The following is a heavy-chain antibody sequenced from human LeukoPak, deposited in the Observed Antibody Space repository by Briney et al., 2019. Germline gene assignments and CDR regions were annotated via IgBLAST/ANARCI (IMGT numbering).Heavy chain of an antibody. D-gene: IGHD6-13*01. CDR1: GFTFSNYG. CDR3: AKDRVTAAGYYFDY. J-gene: IGHJ4*02. Sequence: GRSLRLSCVASGFTFSNYGMHWVRQAPGKGLEWVSVISFDGSAKYYADSVKGRFTISRDNSKNTLYLQMTSLRAEDTAVYYCAKDRVTAAGYYFDYWGQGTLVTVSS. CDR2: ISFDGSAK. V-gene: IGHV3-30*18.